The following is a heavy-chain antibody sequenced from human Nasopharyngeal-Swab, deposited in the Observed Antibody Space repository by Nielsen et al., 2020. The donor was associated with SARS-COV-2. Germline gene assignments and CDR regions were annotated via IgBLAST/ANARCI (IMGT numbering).Heavy chain of an antibody. CDR2: IKSKTDGGTT. CDR3: TTVDFLGDSSGWYLRDLQH. J-gene: IGHJ1*01. D-gene: IGHD6-19*01. V-gene: IGHV3-15*01. Sequence: WIRQPPGKGLEWVARIKSKTDGGTTDYAAPVKGRFTISRDDSKNTLYLQMNSLKTEDTAVYYCTTVDFLGDSSGWYLRDLQHWGQGTLVTVSS.